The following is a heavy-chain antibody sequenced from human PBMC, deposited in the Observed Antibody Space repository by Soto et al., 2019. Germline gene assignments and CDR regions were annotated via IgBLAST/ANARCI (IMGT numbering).Heavy chain of an antibody. CDR2: INGRTGDT. V-gene: IGHV1-3*01. D-gene: IGHD3-10*01. CDR1: GYSFTYYA. J-gene: IGHJ4*02. CDR3: ARGLWFGEFHFDY. Sequence: QVQLVQSGAEMTKPGASVRVSCKTSGYSFTYYALHWVRQAPGQRPEWMGWINGRTGDTKYSRKFQGRVTFTSDTSASAAYLDLSSLISEDTAVYYCARGLWFGEFHFDYWGKGSPVTVSS.